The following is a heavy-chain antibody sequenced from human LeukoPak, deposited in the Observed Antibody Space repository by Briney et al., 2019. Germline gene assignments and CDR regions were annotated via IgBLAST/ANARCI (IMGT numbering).Heavy chain of an antibody. V-gene: IGHV4-34*01. CDR1: GGSFSGYY. D-gene: IGHD3-10*01. CDR3: ARGARGVYHWFDP. Sequence: SETLSLSRAVYGGSFSGYYWSWIRDPPGKGLEWIGEINHSGSTNYNPSLMSRVTISVDTSKNQFSLKLSSVTAADTAVYCCARGARGVYHWFDPWGQGTLVTVSS. CDR2: INHSGST. J-gene: IGHJ5*02.